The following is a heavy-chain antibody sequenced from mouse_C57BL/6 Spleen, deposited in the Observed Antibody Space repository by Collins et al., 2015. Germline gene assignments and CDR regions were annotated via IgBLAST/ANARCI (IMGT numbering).Heavy chain of an antibody. CDR2: INPNNGGT. CDR1: GYTFTDYY. V-gene: IGHV1-26*01. D-gene: IGHD2-4*01. CDR3: ARYDYD. J-gene: IGHJ3*01. Sequence: EVQLQQSGPELVKPGASVKISCKASGYTFTDYYMNWVKQSHGKSLEWIGDINPNNGGTSYNQKFKGKATLTVDKSSSTAYMELRSLTSEDSAVYYCARYDYDWGQGILVTVSA.